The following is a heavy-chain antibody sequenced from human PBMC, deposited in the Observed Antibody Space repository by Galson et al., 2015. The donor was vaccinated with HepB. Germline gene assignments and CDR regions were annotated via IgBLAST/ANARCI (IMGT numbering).Heavy chain of an antibody. Sequence: SLRLSCAASGFIFNNYAMTWVRQPPGKGLEWVSSISGGGGNTFYSESVQGRFTISRDNSKNALFLQMNSLRADDPAVYSCAKSLRHYPYDMDVWGPGTTVSVSS. CDR1: GFIFNNYA. CDR3: AKSLRHYPYDMDV. D-gene: IGHD1-26*01. V-gene: IGHV3-23*01. J-gene: IGHJ6*02. CDR2: ISGGGGNT.